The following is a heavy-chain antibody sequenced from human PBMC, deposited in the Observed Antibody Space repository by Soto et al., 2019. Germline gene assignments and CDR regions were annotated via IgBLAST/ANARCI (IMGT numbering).Heavy chain of an antibody. V-gene: IGHV3-9*01. CDR2: ISWNSGSI. Sequence: EVQLVESGGGLVQPGRSLRLSCAASGFTFDDYAMHWVRQAPGKGLEWVSGISWNSGSIGYADSVKGRFTISRDNAKNSLYLQMNSLRAEDTASYYCAKDITRLGGQWPAYYYYGMDVWGQGTTVTVSS. D-gene: IGHD6-19*01. CDR1: GFTFDDYA. J-gene: IGHJ6*02. CDR3: AKDITRLGGQWPAYYYYGMDV.